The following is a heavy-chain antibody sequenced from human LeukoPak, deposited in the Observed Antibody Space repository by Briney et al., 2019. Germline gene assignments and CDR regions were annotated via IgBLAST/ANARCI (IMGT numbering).Heavy chain of an antibody. Sequence: GGSLRLSCAASGFTFSNYWMHWVRQVPGKGLVWVSRINDDGSATYYADSVKGRFTISRDNSKNTLYLQMNSLRAEDTAVYYCAKERPTVTTFFDYWGQGTLVTVSS. CDR3: AKERPTVTTFFDY. CDR1: GFTFSNYW. D-gene: IGHD4-17*01. V-gene: IGHV3-74*01. CDR2: INDDGSAT. J-gene: IGHJ4*02.